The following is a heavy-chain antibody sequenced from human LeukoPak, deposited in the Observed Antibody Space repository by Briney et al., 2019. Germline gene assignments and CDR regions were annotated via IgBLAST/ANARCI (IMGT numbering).Heavy chain of an antibody. CDR2: IRYDGSNK. D-gene: IGHD2-15*01. J-gene: IGHJ4*02. V-gene: IGHV3-30*02. CDR3: AKDFALLCSGGSCYSSYWGC. Sequence: GGSLRLSCAASGFTFSSYGMHWGCQAPGKWLEWVAFIRYDGSNKYYADSVKGRFTISRDNSKNTLYLQMNSLRAEDTAVYYCAKDFALLCSGGSCYSSYWGCWGQGTLGTVSS. CDR1: GFTFSSYG.